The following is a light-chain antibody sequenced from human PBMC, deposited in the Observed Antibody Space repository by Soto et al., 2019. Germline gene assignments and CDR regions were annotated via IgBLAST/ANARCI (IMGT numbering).Light chain of an antibody. Sequence: ERVMTQSPATLSVSPGEKVTLSCRASESVDSHLAWYQQKAGQAPRLLMYDTSIRATGVSVRFSGSGSGTEVTLTISSLQSEDSAVYYCQHYNNWPHTFGQGTNLEI. CDR3: QHYNNWPHT. V-gene: IGKV3-15*01. J-gene: IGKJ2*01. CDR2: DTS. CDR1: ESVDSH.